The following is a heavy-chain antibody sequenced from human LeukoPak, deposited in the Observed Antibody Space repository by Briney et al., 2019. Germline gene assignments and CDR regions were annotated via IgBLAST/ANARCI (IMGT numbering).Heavy chain of an antibody. CDR3: AKGVDWLSAFDY. D-gene: IGHD3-9*01. V-gene: IGHV3-23*01. J-gene: IGHJ4*02. CDR2: ISGSGTST. Sequence: GGSLRLSCAASGFTFSSYVMSWVRQTPGKGLEWVSAISGSGTSTYYADSMKGRFTISRDNSKKTLYLQMNSLRAEDTAVYYCAKGVDWLSAFDYWGQGTLVTVSS. CDR1: GFTFSSYV.